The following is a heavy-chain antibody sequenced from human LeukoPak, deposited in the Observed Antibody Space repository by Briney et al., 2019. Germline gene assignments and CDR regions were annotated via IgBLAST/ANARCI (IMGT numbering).Heavy chain of an antibody. D-gene: IGHD1-26*01. J-gene: IGHJ4*02. CDR2: IKQDGSEK. Sequence: GGSLRLSCAASGFTVSSNYMSWVRQAPGKGLEWVANIKQDGSEKYYVDSVKGRFTISRDNAKNSLYLQMNSLRAEDTAVYYCAREDSGSYFFDYWGQGTLVTVSS. CDR3: AREDSGSYFFDY. CDR1: GFTVSSNY. V-gene: IGHV3-7*01.